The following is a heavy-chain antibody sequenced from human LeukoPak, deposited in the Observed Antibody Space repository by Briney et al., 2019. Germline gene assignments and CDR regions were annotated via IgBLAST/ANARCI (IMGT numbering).Heavy chain of an antibody. CDR1: GFTFSGSA. Sequence: GGSLRLSCAASGFTFSGSAMHWVRQASGKGLEWVGRIRSKANSYATAYAASVKGRFTIPRDDSKNTAYLQMNSLKTEDTAVYYCTQRTDFWSGYARSSDYWGQGTLVTVSS. J-gene: IGHJ4*02. CDR2: IRSKANSYAT. V-gene: IGHV3-73*01. CDR3: TQRTDFWSGYARSSDY. D-gene: IGHD3-3*01.